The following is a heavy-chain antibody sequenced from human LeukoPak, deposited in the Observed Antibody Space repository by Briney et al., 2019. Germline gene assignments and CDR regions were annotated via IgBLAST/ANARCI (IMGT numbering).Heavy chain of an antibody. J-gene: IGHJ4*02. V-gene: IGHV4-61*02. CDR1: GGSVNSGNYY. CDR3: TRGGELMNF. D-gene: IGHD1-26*01. CDR2: IYTSGST. Sequence: SETLSLTCTVSGGSVNSGNYYWTWIRQPAGKGLEWIGRIYTSGSTNYNPSLKSRVTISIDASKNQFSLRLSSVTAADTAVYYCTRGGELMNFWGQGTLVTVSS.